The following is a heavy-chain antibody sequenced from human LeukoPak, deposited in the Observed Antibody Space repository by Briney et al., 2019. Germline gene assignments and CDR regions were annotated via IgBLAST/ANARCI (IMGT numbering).Heavy chain of an antibody. Sequence: GGSLRLSCAASGFTFSSYDMNWVRQAPGKGLEWVSYINTISSTKYYADSVKGRFTISRDNAKNSLSLQMNSLGDEDTAVYYCARGKIGYYYGDYDGYWGQGTLVTVSS. J-gene: IGHJ4*02. CDR1: GFTFSSYD. D-gene: IGHD4-17*01. V-gene: IGHV3-48*02. CDR3: ARGKIGYYYGDYDGY. CDR2: INTISSTK.